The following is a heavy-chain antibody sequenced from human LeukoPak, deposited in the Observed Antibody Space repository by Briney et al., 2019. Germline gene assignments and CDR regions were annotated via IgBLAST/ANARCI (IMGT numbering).Heavy chain of an antibody. CDR2: IYTSGST. J-gene: IGHJ3*02. CDR1: GGSISSYY. V-gene: IGHV4-4*07. D-gene: IGHD6-13*01. CDR3: ARDAPGIAAAGTLKAFDI. Sequence: SETLSLTCTVSGGSISSYYWSWIRQPAGKRLEWIGRIYTSGSTNYNPSLKSRVTMSVDTSKDQFSLKLSSVTAADTAVYYCARDAPGIAAAGTLKAFDIWGQGTMVTVSS.